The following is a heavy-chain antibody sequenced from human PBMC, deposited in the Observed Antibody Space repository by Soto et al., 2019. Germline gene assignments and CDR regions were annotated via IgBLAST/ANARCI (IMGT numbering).Heavy chain of an antibody. J-gene: IGHJ6*02. CDR1: GFTFSGSA. V-gene: IGHV3-73*02. CDR3: GYDFWSGYYSVGQTSGMDV. Sequence: EVQLVESGGGLVQPGGSLKLSCAASGFTFSGSAIHWVRQASGKGLEWVGRIRDKVNKYATAYAASVTGRFTISRDDSKNMAYLQMNSLKTDDTAVYYCGYDFWSGYYSVGQTSGMDVWGQGTTVTASS. D-gene: IGHD3-3*01. CDR2: IRDKVNKYAT.